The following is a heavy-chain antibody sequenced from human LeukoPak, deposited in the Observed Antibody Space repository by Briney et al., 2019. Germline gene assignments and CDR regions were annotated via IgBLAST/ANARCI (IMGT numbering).Heavy chain of an antibody. CDR2: IYSGGST. J-gene: IGHJ4*02. V-gene: IGHV3-66*01. Sequence: GGSLRLSCAASGFTVSSNYMSWVRQAPGKGLEWVSVIYSGGSTYYADSVKGRFTISRDNSKNTLYLQMNSLRAEDTAVYYCARNLVGAGVGQLFDYWGQGTLVTVSS. D-gene: IGHD1-26*01. CDR1: GFTVSSNY. CDR3: ARNLVGAGVGQLFDY.